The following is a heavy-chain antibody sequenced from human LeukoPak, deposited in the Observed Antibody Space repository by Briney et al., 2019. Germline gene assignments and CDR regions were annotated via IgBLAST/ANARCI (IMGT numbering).Heavy chain of an antibody. Sequence: SGPTLVNPTQTLTLTCSFSGFSLTTRPVGVGWLRQPPGKALEWLELIYWDDDKRYNPSLRTRLTVTKDTSKNLVFLTMTDMDPVDTATYYCTRRRGGYNWNHGDFDFWGQGTLVTVSS. D-gene: IGHD1-14*01. CDR3: TRRRGGYNWNHGDFDF. V-gene: IGHV2-5*02. J-gene: IGHJ4*02. CDR2: IYWDDDK. CDR1: GFSLTTRPVG.